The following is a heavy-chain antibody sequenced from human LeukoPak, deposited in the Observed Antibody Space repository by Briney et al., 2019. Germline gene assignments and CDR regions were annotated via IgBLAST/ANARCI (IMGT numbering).Heavy chain of an antibody. CDR3: ITGDYDFWSGFYSPNHYFDY. CDR2: IKGKTAAGAP. V-gene: IGHV3-15*01. D-gene: IGHD3-3*01. Sequence: GGSLRLSCTASGFTFSGYAMSWVRQAPGKGLEWVGRIKGKTAAGAPDYVASVKGRFTISRDDSKNTLFLQMNSLKTEDTAVYYCITGDYDFWSGFYSPNHYFDYWGQGTLVTVSS. CDR1: GFTFSGYA. J-gene: IGHJ4*02.